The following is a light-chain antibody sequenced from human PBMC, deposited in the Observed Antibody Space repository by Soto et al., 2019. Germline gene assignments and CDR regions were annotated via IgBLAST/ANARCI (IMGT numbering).Light chain of an antibody. CDR3: QQGHSTPYT. CDR1: QNIRTY. J-gene: IGKJ2*01. V-gene: IGKV1-39*01. CDR2: SAS. Sequence: DIQMTQSPYSLSASVGDSVTITCRASQNIRTYLNWYQQKPGRAPKLLIHSASALPSGVPSRFSGSGSGTDFTLTMSGLQPEDFATYYCQQGHSTPYTFGQGTKVHIK.